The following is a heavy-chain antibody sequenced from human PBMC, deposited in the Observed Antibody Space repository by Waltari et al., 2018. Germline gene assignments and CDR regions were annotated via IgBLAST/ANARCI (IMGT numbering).Heavy chain of an antibody. CDR2: ISSGGNNK. Sequence: QVHLVESGGGVVQTGRSLRLSCPASGLSLSNFRTHWVRQATGKGLEWVAFISSGGNNKYYADSVKGRFTISRDNANNTVWLQMDSLRVEDTAVYYCARGWYSTSSGAAFDIWGQGTKVTVSS. J-gene: IGHJ3*02. D-gene: IGHD6-6*01. CDR1: GLSLSNFR. V-gene: IGHV3-30*16. CDR3: ARGWYSTSSGAAFDI.